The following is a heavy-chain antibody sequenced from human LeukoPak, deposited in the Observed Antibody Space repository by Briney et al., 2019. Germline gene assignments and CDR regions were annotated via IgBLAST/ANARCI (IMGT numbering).Heavy chain of an antibody. CDR2: MNPNSGNT. CDR1: GYTFTSYD. D-gene: IGHD3-3*01. J-gene: IGHJ6*02. V-gene: IGHV1-8*01. CDR3: ARDNGEKDPVLRFLEWFSEDDQYGMDV. Sequence: ASVKVSCKASGYTFTSYDINWVRQATGQGLEWMGWMNPNSGNTGYAQKFQGRVTMTRDTSTSTVYMELSSLRSEDTAVYYCARDNGEKDPVLRFLEWFSEDDQYGMDVWGQGTTVTVSS.